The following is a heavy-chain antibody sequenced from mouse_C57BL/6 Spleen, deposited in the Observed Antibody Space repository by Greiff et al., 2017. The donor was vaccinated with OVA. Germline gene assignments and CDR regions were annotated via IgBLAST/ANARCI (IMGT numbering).Heavy chain of an antibody. Sequence: VQLQQSGAELARPGASVKLSCKASGYTFTSYGISWVKQSTGQGLEWIGEIYPRSGNTYYNEKFKGKATLTADKSSSTAYMELRSLTSEDSAVYFCAREGREAQAFYAMDYWGQGTSVTVSS. CDR1: GYTFTSYG. CDR2: IYPRSGNT. D-gene: IGHD3-2*02. V-gene: IGHV1-81*01. J-gene: IGHJ4*01. CDR3: AREGREAQAFYAMDY.